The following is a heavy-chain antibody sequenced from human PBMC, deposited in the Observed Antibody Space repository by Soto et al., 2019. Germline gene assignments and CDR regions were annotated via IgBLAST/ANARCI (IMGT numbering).Heavy chain of an antibody. CDR3: AKVDCSGGSCYSPYYYYGMDV. CDR2: ISGSGGST. V-gene: IGHV3-23*01. Sequence: EVQLLESGGGLVQPGGSLRLSCAASGFTFSSYAMSWVRQAPGKGLEWVSAISGSGGSTYYADSVKGRFTISRDNSKNTLYLQMNSLGAEDTAVYYCAKVDCSGGSCYSPYYYYGMDVWGQGTTVTVSS. D-gene: IGHD2-15*01. J-gene: IGHJ6*02. CDR1: GFTFSSYA.